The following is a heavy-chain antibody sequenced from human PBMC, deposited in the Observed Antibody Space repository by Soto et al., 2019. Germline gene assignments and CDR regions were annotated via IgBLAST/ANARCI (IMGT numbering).Heavy chain of an antibody. Sequence: QEQLVESGGGVVQPGTSLRLSCAVPGGIFHGYGMHWVRQAPGKGLEWVAIIRFDGSNEEYADSVKGRFTISRDNSKNALYLQMSTLGAEDTAVYYCARDGIGGTVFRGYLDYWGRGTVVTVSS. CDR2: IRFDGSNE. D-gene: IGHD1-7*01. CDR1: GGIFHGYG. J-gene: IGHJ4*02. V-gene: IGHV3-33*01. CDR3: ARDGIGGTVFRGYLDY.